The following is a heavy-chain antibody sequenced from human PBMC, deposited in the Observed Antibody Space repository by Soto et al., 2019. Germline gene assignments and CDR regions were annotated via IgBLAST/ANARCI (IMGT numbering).Heavy chain of an antibody. D-gene: IGHD3-16*02. CDR1: GFTFSSYG. Sequence: QVQLVESGGGVVQPGRSLRLSCAASGFTFSSYGMHWVRQAPGKGLEWVAVIWYDGSNKYYADSVKGRFTISRDNSKNTLYLQMNSLRAEDTAVYYCARDQGIAGPDLLSYYYYGMDVWGQGTTVTVSS. CDR3: ARDQGIAGPDLLSYYYYGMDV. CDR2: IWYDGSNK. J-gene: IGHJ6*02. V-gene: IGHV3-33*01.